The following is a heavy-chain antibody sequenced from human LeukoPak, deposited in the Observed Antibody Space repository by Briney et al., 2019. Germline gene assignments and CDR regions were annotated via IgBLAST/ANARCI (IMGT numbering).Heavy chain of an antibody. D-gene: IGHD3-10*01. J-gene: IGHJ4*02. V-gene: IGHV3-64*02. CDR2: ISSNGGST. Sequence: PGRSLRLSCAASGSTFSSYSMHWVRHAPRKGLEYVSGISSNGGSTWYAGPVKGRFTISRDNSTNTVNLQLGSLRIEDTAVYHCARMILYGSGTVHWGQGILVTVSS. CDR3: ARMILYGSGTVH. CDR1: GSTFSSYS.